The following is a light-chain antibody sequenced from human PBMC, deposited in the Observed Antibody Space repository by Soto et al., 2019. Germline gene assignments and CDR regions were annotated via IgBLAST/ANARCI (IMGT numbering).Light chain of an antibody. CDR3: QPYDSSLRAL. V-gene: IGLV1-40*01. CDR1: SSNIGAGYD. CDR2: GNS. Sequence: QSVLTQPPSVSGAPGQRVTISCTGSSSNIGAGYDVHWYQQLPGTAPKLLIYGNSNRPSGVPDRFSGSKSGTSASLAITGLRAEDEADYYCQPYDSSLRALFGGGTKLTVL. J-gene: IGLJ3*02.